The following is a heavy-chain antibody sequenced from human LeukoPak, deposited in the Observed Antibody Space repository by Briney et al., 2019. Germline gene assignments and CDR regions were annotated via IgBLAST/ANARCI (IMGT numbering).Heavy chain of an antibody. CDR3: APFYYGSGSYRVGY. CDR1: GGSISSYY. Sequence: PSETLSPTCTVSGGSISSYYWSWIRQPAGKGLEWIGRIYTSGSTNYNPSLKSRVTMSVDTSKNQFSLKLSSVTAADTAVYYCAPFYYGSGSYRVGYWGQGTLVTVSS. V-gene: IGHV4-4*07. D-gene: IGHD3-10*01. J-gene: IGHJ4*02. CDR2: IYTSGST.